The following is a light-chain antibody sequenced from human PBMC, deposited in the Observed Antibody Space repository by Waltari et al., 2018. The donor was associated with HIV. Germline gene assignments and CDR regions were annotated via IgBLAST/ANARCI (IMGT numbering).Light chain of an antibody. CDR1: SSDVGGYKY. V-gene: IGLV2-11*01. CDR2: DVT. J-gene: IGLJ3*02. Sequence: QSALTQPRSVSGSPGQSISISCTGTSSDVGGYKYVSCYQQYPGEVPKLMIYDVTKRPSGVPDRFSGSKSGNTASLTISGLQAEDEADYYCCSYAGVYTRWVFGGGTKLTVL. CDR3: CSYAGVYTRWV.